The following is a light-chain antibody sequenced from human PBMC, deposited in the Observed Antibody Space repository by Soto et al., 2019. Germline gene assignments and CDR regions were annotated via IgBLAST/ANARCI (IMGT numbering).Light chain of an antibody. CDR2: GAS. CDR3: QQYDNSPLT. CDR1: QSVSSNF. J-gene: IGKJ4*01. V-gene: IGKV3-20*01. Sequence: EIVLTQSPGTLSLSPGERATLSCRASQSVSSNFLAWYQQKPGQAPRLLIYGASTRATGIPDRFSGFGSVTDFTLTISRLEPEDVAVYYCQQYDNSPLTFGGGTKVEIK.